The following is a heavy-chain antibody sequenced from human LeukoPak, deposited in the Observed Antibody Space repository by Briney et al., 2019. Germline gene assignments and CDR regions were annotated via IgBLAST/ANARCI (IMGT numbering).Heavy chain of an antibody. D-gene: IGHD3-22*01. CDR3: ARGDDSGYYDYFDY. CDR2: IYTGGNT. V-gene: IGHV3-53*01. CDR1: GFTVDSNY. Sequence: GGSLRLSCAASGFTVDSNYLGWVRQAPGKGLEWVSTIYTGGNTYYAASVKGRFTISRDFSKNTVFLHMNSLRAEDTAMYYCARGDDSGYYDYFDYWGQGALVAVSS. J-gene: IGHJ4*02.